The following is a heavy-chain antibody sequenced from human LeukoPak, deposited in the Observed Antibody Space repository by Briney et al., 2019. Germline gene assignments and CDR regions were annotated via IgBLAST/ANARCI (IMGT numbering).Heavy chain of an antibody. D-gene: IGHD5-18*01. CDR1: GFTFISYA. Sequence: QPGGSLRLSCGASGFTFISYAMSWVRQAPGKGLEWVSTISAGGGDTYYADSVKGRFTISRDNAKNSLYLQMNTLRAEDTAVYYCARRDPWRGYSYGIDYWGQGTLVTVSS. CDR3: ARRDPWRGYSYGIDY. CDR2: ISAGGGDT. V-gene: IGHV3-23*01. J-gene: IGHJ4*02.